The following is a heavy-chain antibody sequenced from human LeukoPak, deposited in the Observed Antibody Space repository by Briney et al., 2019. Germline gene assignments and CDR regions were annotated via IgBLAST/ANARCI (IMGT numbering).Heavy chain of an antibody. V-gene: IGHV4-39*01. CDR3: ASGNIAVGYFDY. Sequence: PSETLSLTCTVSGGSISSSSYYWGWIRQPPGKGLEWIGSIYFSGSTYYNPSLKSRVTISVDTSKNQFSLKLSSVTAADTAVYYCASGNIAVGYFDYWGQGTLVTVSS. CDR1: GGSISSSSYY. CDR2: IYFSGST. J-gene: IGHJ4*02. D-gene: IGHD6-19*01.